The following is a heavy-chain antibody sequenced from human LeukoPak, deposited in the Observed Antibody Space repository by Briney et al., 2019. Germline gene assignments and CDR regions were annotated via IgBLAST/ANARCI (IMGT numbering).Heavy chain of an antibody. CDR1: GVSVGSHF. V-gene: IGHV4-4*07. D-gene: IGHD2-21*01. CDR3: ARAYCGGDCTAGGAFDI. J-gene: IGHJ3*02. Sequence: SETLSLTCSASGVSVGSHFWSWVRQPAGKALEWIGRVSASGAISSNPSLNSRVTMSLDTSKNQFSPKLTSVTAADTAVYFCARAYCGGDCTAGGAFDIWGQGTMVTVSS. CDR2: VSASGAI.